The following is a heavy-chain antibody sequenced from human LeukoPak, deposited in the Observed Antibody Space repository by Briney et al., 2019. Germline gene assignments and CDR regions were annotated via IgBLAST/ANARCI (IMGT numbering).Heavy chain of an antibody. CDR2: IYTSGST. CDR1: GGPISSGSYY. CDR3: ARWASGWGANFDY. V-gene: IGHV4-61*02. D-gene: IGHD6-19*01. J-gene: IGHJ4*02. Sequence: SQTLSLTCTVSGGPISSGSYYWSWIRQPAGKGLEWIGRIYTSGSTNYNPSLKSRVTISVDTSKNQFSPKLSSVTAADTAVYYCARWASGWGANFDYWGQGTLVTVSS.